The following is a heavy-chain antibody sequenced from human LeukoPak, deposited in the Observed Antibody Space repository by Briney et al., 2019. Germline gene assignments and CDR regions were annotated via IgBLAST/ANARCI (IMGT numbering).Heavy chain of an antibody. CDR3: AKDRPNYYESNGHYYRLNGDY. Sequence: PGGSLRLSCAASGFTFNNYAMSWVRQAPGKGLESDSAISSSGDITFYADSVKGRFTISRDNSRYTLYLQMNSLRAEDAAVYYCAKDRPNYYESNGHYYRLNGDYWGQGTLVTVSS. V-gene: IGHV3-23*01. CDR2: ISSSGDIT. D-gene: IGHD3-22*01. J-gene: IGHJ4*02. CDR1: GFTFNNYA.